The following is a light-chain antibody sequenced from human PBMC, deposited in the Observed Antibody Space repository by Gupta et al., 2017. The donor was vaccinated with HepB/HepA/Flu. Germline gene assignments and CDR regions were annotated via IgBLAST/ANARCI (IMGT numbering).Light chain of an antibody. CDR3: ATWDSRLSVVV. CDR1: SPIIGNNY. V-gene: IGLV1-51*02. Sequence: VLTQPPSLSAAPGQKVAIPCAGSSPIIGNNYVSWYQQLPGTAPKLLIYESNKRPSGIPDRFSGSKSGTSATLGISGLQTGDEADYYCATWDSRLSVVVFGGGTTLTVL. J-gene: IGLJ2*01. CDR2: ESN.